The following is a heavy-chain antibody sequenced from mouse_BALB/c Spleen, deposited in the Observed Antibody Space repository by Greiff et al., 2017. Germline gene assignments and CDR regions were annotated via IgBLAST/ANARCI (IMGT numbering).Heavy chain of an antibody. D-gene: IGHD1-1*01. V-gene: IGHV5-4*02. CDR2: ISDGGSYT. Sequence: EVQRVESGGGLVKPGGSLKLSCAASGFTFSDYYMYWVRQTPEKRLEWVATISDGGSYTYYPDSVKGRFTISRDNAKNNLYLQMSSLKSEDTAMYYCARDYYGSSHWYFDVWGAGTTVTVSS. J-gene: IGHJ1*01. CDR1: GFTFSDYY. CDR3: ARDYYGSSHWYFDV.